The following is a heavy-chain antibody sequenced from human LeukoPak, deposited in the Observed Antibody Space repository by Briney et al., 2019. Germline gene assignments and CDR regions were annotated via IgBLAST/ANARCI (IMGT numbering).Heavy chain of an antibody. CDR3: AKVASYCGGDCYYDAFDI. V-gene: IGHV3-23*01. D-gene: IGHD2-21*01. J-gene: IGHJ3*02. Sequence: GGSLRLSCAVSGFTFGSHGMTWVRQTPGKGLVWVAGISSSGGSIYYAGSAKGRFSISRDNSKNTLYLQMISLRAEDTAIYYCAKVASYCGGDCYYDAFDIWGQGTMVTVSS. CDR2: ISSSGGSI. CDR1: GFTFGSHG.